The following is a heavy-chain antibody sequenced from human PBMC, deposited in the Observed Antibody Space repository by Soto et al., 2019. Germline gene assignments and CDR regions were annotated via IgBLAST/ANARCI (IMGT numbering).Heavy chain of an antibody. V-gene: IGHV1-69*13. J-gene: IGHJ6*02. CDR2: IIPIFGTA. D-gene: IGHD2-2*01. Sequence: ASVKVACKASGGTFSSYAISWVRQAPGQGLEWMGGIIPIFGTANYAQKFQGRVTITADESTSTAYMELSSLRSEDTAVYYCARDYCSRTSCYDYYYYGMDVWGQGTTVTVS. CDR3: ARDYCSRTSCYDYYYYGMDV. CDR1: GGTFSSYA.